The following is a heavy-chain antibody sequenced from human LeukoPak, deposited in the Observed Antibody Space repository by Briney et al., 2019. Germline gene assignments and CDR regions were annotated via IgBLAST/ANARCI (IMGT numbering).Heavy chain of an antibody. CDR2: ISAYNGNT. V-gene: IGHV1-18*01. CDR3: AKIPQVATVAVPNFDH. D-gene: IGHD6-19*01. CDR1: GYTFTSYG. Sequence: ASVKVSCKASGYTFTSYGISWVRQAPGQGLEWMGWISAYNGNTNYAQKLQGRVTMTTDTSTSTAYMELRSLRSDDTAVYYCAKIPQVATVAVPNFDHWGQGTLVTVSS. J-gene: IGHJ4*02.